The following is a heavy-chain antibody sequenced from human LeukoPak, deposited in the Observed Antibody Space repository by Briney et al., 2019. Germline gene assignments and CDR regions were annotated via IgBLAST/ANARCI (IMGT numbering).Heavy chain of an antibody. J-gene: IGHJ4*02. CDR1: GFTFSDSY. CDR3: ARGKYSFDY. CDR2: ISSSGSTI. Sequence: PGGSLRLSCAASGFTFSDSYMSWTRQAPGKGLEYISYISSSGSTIYYADSVKGRFTLSRDNAKNSLSLEMNSLRAEDTAVYYCARGKYSFDYWGQGTLVTVSS. V-gene: IGHV3-11*01.